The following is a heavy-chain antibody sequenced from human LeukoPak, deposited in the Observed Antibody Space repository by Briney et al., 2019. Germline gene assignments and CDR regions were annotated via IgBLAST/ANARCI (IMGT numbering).Heavy chain of an antibody. CDR3: ARDTRNDDAFDI. J-gene: IGHJ3*02. V-gene: IGHV1-69*04. CDR1: GGTFSSYA. CDR2: IIPILGIA. Sequence: SVKVSCKASGGTFSSYAISWVRQAPGQGLEWMGRIIPILGIANYAQKFQGRVTITADKSTSTAYMELSSLRSEDTVVYYCARDTRNDDAFDIWGQGTMVTVSS. D-gene: IGHD2-8*01.